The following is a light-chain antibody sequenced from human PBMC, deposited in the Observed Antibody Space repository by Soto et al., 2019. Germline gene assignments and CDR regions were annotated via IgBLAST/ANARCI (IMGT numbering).Light chain of an antibody. V-gene: IGLV1-51*01. CDR1: RSNIGNNF. CDR2: DNY. Sequence: QSVLTQPPSVSAAPGQEVTISCSGSRSNIGNNFVSWYQQFPGTAPKLLIYDNYKRTSGITDRISGSKSGTSATLGVTGLQSGDAADYYCGTGDSSLNGYVFGPGTKLTVL. J-gene: IGLJ1*01. CDR3: GTGDSSLNGYV.